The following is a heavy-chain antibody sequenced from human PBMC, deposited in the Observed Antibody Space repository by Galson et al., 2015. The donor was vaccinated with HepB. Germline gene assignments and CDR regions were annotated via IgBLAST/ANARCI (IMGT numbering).Heavy chain of an antibody. D-gene: IGHD6-25*01. CDR3: ARVPSGGQTMDY. Sequence: SLRLSCAASEFIFSNYWMSWVRQAPGKGLEWVANIKQDGSEKNYVDSVKGRFTISRDNARNSLYLQMNSLRAEDTDLYYCARVPSGGQTMDYWGQGTLVTVSS. V-gene: IGHV3-7*01. J-gene: IGHJ4*02. CDR1: EFIFSNYW. CDR2: IKQDGSEK.